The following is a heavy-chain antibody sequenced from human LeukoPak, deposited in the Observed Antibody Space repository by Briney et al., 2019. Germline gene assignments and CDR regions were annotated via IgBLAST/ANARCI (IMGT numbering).Heavy chain of an antibody. Sequence: PSETLSLTCTVSGGSISSYYWSWLRQPAGKGREWIGRIYTSGSTNYNPSLKSRVTMSVDTSKNQFSLKLSSVTAADTAVYYCAGTIAVAGTEYYFDYWRQGTLVTVSS. CDR3: AGTIAVAGTEYYFDY. J-gene: IGHJ4*02. D-gene: IGHD6-19*01. V-gene: IGHV4-4*07. CDR1: GGSISSYY. CDR2: IYTSGST.